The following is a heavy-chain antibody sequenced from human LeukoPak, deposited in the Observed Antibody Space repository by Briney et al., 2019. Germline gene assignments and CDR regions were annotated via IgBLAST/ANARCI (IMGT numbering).Heavy chain of an antibody. Sequence: GASVKVSCTASGFTFTIYEINWVRQAPGQGLEWMGWMDPNSGNKGYIQKFLGRVTMTRNTSISTAYMELGSLRSEDTAIYYCARVPTSWSALDIWGQGTIVTVSS. CDR2: MDPNSGNK. J-gene: IGHJ3*02. CDR3: ARVPTSWSALDI. D-gene: IGHD2-2*01. V-gene: IGHV1-8*01. CDR1: GFTFTIYE.